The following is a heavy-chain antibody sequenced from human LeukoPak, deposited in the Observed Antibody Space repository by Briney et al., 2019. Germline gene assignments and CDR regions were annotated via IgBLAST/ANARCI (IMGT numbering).Heavy chain of an antibody. CDR3: ARLGYCSGGSCYDYWSYGMDV. J-gene: IGHJ6*02. V-gene: IGHV5-51*01. CDR1: GYSFSKYW. Sequence: GESLKISCQGSGYSFSKYWIGWVRQMPEKGLEWMGIIYPGDSDARYSPSFQGQVTFSIDKSTNTAYLQWGSLKASDTAMYYCARLGYCSGGSCYDYWSYGMDVWGQGTTVTVSS. D-gene: IGHD2-15*01. CDR2: IYPGDSDA.